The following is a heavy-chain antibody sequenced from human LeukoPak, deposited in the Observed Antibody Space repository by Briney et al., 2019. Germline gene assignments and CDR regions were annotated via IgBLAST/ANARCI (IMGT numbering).Heavy chain of an antibody. J-gene: IGHJ2*01. V-gene: IGHV3-21*01. Sequence: GGSLRLSCAASGFTFSSYSMNWVRQAPGKGLEWVSSISSSSYIYYADSVKGRFTISRDNAKNSLYLQMNSLRAEDTAVYYCARDLKGYYGSGSYYSRPDWYFDLWGRGTLVTVSS. CDR3: ARDLKGYYGSGSYYSRPDWYFDL. CDR1: GFTFSSYS. D-gene: IGHD3-10*01. CDR2: ISSSSYI.